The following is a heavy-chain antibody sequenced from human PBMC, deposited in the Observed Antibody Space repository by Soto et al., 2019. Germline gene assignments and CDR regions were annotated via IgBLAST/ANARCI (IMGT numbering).Heavy chain of an antibody. J-gene: IGHJ6*02. CDR3: ARYKSNYYYGMDV. V-gene: IGHV4-59*01. CDR2: IYYSEIT. Sequence: SETLSLTCAVSGGSISSYYLSWIRQPPGKGLEWIGYIYYSEITNYNPSLKSRVTISVDTSKNQFSLKLSSVTAADTAVYYCARYKSNYYYGMDVWGQGTTVTAP. CDR1: GGSISSYY. D-gene: IGHD1-20*01.